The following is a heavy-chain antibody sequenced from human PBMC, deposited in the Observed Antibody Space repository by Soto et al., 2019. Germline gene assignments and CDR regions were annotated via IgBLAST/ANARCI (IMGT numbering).Heavy chain of an antibody. J-gene: IGHJ5*02. CDR2: ISGSGGST. CDR3: AKDSSLTTVPWFDP. V-gene: IGHV3-23*01. Sequence: PGGSLRLSCAASGFTFSSYAMSWVRQAPGKGLEWVSAISGSGGSTYYADSVKGRFTISRDNSKNTLYLQMNSLRAEDMAVYYCAKDSSLTTVPWFDPWGQGTLVTVSS. CDR1: GFTFSSYA. D-gene: IGHD4-17*01.